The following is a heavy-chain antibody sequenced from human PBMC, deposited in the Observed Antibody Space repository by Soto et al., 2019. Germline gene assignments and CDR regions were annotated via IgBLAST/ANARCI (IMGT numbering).Heavy chain of an antibody. CDR3: ARESLGRAGQGIAAAGTPKDKTLDY. D-gene: IGHD6-13*01. Sequence: SETLSLTCTVSGGSISSSSYYWGWIRQPPGKGLEWIGSIYYSGSTYYNPSLKSRVTISVDTSKNQFSLKLSSVTAADTAVYYCARESLGRAGQGIAAAGTPKDKTLDYWGQGTQVTVSS. J-gene: IGHJ4*02. CDR2: IYYSGST. V-gene: IGHV4-39*02. CDR1: GGSISSSSYY.